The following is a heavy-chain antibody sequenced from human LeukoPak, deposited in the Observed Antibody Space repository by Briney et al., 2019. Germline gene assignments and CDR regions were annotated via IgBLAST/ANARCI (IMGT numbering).Heavy chain of an antibody. V-gene: IGHV4-34*01. J-gene: IGHJ4*02. CDR1: GGSLSGYY. Sequence: PSETLSLTCAVYGGSLSGYYWSWIRQSPGKGLEWIGEINHGGSTNYNPSLKSRVNMSVDTSKNHFSLKLSSVTAADTAVYFCAREGRMSMGIEYWGQGTLVTVSS. CDR2: INHGGST. CDR3: AREGRMSMGIEY. D-gene: IGHD4/OR15-4a*01.